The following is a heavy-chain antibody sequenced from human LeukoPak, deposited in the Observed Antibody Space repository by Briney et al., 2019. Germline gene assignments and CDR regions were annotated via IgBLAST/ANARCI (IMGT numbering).Heavy chain of an antibody. V-gene: IGHV4-59*08. CDR3: ARVWFRELLNNWFDP. Sequence: PSETLSLTCTVSGGSISSYYWSWIRQPPGKGLEWIGYIYYSGSTNYNPSLKSRVTISVDTYKNQFSLKLSSVTAADTAVYYCARVWFRELLNNWFDPWGQGTLVTVSS. J-gene: IGHJ5*02. D-gene: IGHD3-10*01. CDR2: IYYSGST. CDR1: GGSISSYY.